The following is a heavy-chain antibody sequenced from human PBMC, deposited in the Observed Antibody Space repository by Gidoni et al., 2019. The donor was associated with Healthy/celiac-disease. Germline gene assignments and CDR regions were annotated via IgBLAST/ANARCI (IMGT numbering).Heavy chain of an antibody. V-gene: IGHV3-43*02. CDR3: AKGYCSSTSCENWFDP. CDR1: GFTFYDYA. J-gene: IGHJ5*02. CDR2: ISGDGGIT. Sequence: EVQLVESGVGVVQPGGSLRLSCAASGFTFYDYAMHWVRQAPGKGLEWVSLISGDGGITYYADSVKGRFTISRDNSKNSLYLQMNSLRTEDTALYYCAKGYCSSTSCENWFDPWGQGTLVTVSS. D-gene: IGHD2-2*01.